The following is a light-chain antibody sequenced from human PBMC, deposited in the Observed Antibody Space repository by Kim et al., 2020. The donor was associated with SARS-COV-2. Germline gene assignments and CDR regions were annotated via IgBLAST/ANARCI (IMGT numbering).Light chain of an antibody. CDR2: DVT. V-gene: IGLV2-14*03. CDR3: SSATTNFTLV. CDR1: SSDVGAYNS. Sequence: GQSITISCTGSSSDVGAYNSVSWYQQHPHTAPKLMIYDVTNRPSGVSNRFSGSKSDNTASLTISGLQPDDEADYYCSSATTNFTLVFGTGTKVTVL. J-gene: IGLJ1*01.